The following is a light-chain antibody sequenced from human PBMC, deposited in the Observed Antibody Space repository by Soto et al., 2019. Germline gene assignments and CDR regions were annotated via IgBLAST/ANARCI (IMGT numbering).Light chain of an antibody. CDR2: GAS. V-gene: IGKV1-5*03. Sequence: DIQMTQSPSTLSASVGDRATITCQASQSISSWLAWFQQHPEKDPTVLISGASSLERGVPSRFIGSGSGTEFTLTISSLEPDDFAIYYCQPYVSYAWTFGQGTKVEIK. J-gene: IGKJ1*01. CDR1: QSISSW. CDR3: QPYVSYAWT.